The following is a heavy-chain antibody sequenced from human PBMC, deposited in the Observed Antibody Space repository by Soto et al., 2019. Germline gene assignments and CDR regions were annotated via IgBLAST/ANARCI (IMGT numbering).Heavy chain of an antibody. CDR2: IYYSGST. V-gene: IGHV4-59*01. D-gene: IGHD3-22*01. CDR3: ARASYDSSGYYYGSKYFDP. J-gene: IGHJ5*02. Sequence: SETLSLTCTVSGGSISSYYWSWIRQPPGKGLEWIGYIYYSGSTNYNPSLKSRVTIPVDTSKNQFSLKLSSVTAADTAVYYCARASYDSSGYYYGSKYFDPWGQGTLVTVS. CDR1: GGSISSYY.